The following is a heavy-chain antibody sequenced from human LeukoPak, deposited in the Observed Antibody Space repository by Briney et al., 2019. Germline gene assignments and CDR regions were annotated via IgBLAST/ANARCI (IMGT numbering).Heavy chain of an antibody. CDR2: ISGDGRNT. CDR1: ELSFDEYA. CDR3: TKDRYCTTTTCPFDY. Sequence: GGSLRLSCAASELSFDEYAMHWVRQAPGKGLEWVSLISGDGRNTYYADSVKGRFTISRDNSKNSLYLQMNSLKTEDTALYYCTKDRYCTTTTCPFDYWGQRTLVTVSS. J-gene: IGHJ4*02. D-gene: IGHD2-2*01. V-gene: IGHV3-43*02.